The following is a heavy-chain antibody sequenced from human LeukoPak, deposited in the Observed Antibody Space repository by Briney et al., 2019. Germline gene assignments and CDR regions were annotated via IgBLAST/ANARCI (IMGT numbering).Heavy chain of an antibody. CDR2: ISWNSGSI. CDR3: AKDTMDSSSWQFDY. D-gene: IGHD6-13*01. CDR1: GFTFDDYA. J-gene: IGHJ4*02. V-gene: IGHV3-9*01. Sequence: GGSLRLSCAASGFTFDDYAMHWVRPAPGKGLGWVSGISWNSGSIGYADSVKGRFTISRDNAKNSLYLQMNSLRAEDTALYYCAKDTMDSSSWQFDYWGQGTLVTVSS.